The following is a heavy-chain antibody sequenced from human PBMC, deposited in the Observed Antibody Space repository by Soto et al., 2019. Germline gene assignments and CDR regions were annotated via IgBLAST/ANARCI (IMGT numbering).Heavy chain of an antibody. CDR3: ARDSPHETRNEWFDP. V-gene: IGHV1-18*01. D-gene: IGHD1-1*01. Sequence: ASVKVSCKTSGYDFNSYGITWVREAPGQGLEWMGWVSPYNGGKKYPQQLEGRLMMTTDTSTSTAYLELRSLTSDDTAVYYCARDSPHETRNEWFDPWGQGTLVTVSS. CDR1: GYDFNSYG. J-gene: IGHJ5*02. CDR2: VSPYNGGK.